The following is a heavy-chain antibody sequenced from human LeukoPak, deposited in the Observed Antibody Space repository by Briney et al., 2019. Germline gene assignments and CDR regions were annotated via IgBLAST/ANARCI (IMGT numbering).Heavy chain of an antibody. CDR3: ARDAIYGSGSYSPRPSKFDP. D-gene: IGHD3-10*01. CDR1: GYTFTGYY. J-gene: IGHJ5*01. Sequence: ASVKVSCKASGYTFTGYYMHWVRQAPGQGLEWMGRINPNSGGTHYAQKFQCSVNMTRDTSISTAYMELSRLRSDDTAVYYCARDAIYGSGSYSPRPSKFDPWGQGTLVTGSS. CDR2: INPNSGGT. V-gene: IGHV1-2*06.